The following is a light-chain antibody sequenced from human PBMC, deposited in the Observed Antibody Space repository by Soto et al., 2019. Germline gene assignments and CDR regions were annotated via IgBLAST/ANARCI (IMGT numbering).Light chain of an antibody. V-gene: IGLV2-14*01. CDR2: DVS. CDR1: SSDVGGYKY. Sequence: QSALTQPASVSGSPGQSITISCNGTSSDVGGYKYVSWYQQPPGKAPKLMIFDVSNRPSGVSNRFSGSKSGNTASLTISGLQAEDEAFYYCSSYTSTTTRVFGGGTKLTVL. CDR3: SSYTSTTTRV. J-gene: IGLJ2*01.